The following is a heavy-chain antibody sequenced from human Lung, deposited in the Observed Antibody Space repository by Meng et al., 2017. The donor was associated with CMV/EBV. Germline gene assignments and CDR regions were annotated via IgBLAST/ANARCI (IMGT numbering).Heavy chain of an antibody. D-gene: IGHD3-10*01. V-gene: IGHV4-31*03. CDR1: GVSISSGGYY. J-gene: IGHJ5*02. CDR3: ARASYGSGSPLGESWFDP. Sequence: SHPALLNPSQTLSLTCTVSGVSISSGGYYWSWIRQHPGKGLEWIGYIHSSGSTYYNPSLRSRLTISVDTSKNQFSLKLSSVTAADTAVYYCARASYGSGSPLGESWFDPWGQGTLVTVSS. CDR2: IHSSGST.